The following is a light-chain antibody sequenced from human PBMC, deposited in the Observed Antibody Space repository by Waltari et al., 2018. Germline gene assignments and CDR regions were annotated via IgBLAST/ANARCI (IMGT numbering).Light chain of an antibody. CDR2: DVT. CDR1: STDVGTYNY. CDR3: NSHSTTTPVV. Sequence: QSALTQPASVSGSPGQSITISCTGTSTDVGTYNYVSWYQQHPGKAPQLTIYDVTQRPSGISTRFSGSKSGNTASLTISGLQAEDEADYFCNSHSTTTPVVFGGGTKVTVL. V-gene: IGLV2-14*03. J-gene: IGLJ2*01.